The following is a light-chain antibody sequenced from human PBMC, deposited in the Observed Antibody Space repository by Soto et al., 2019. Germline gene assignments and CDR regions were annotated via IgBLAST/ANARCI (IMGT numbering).Light chain of an antibody. CDR2: SNN. CDR1: RSKIGSNT. Sequence: QSVLTPPPSASGSPGQRVTIAYSGSRSKIGSNTVNWYQQLPGTAPKLLISSNNQRPSGVPDPFSGSKSGTSASLAISGLQSEDEADYYCAAWDVSLNGYVFGTGTKVTVL. CDR3: AAWDVSLNGYV. V-gene: IGLV1-44*01. J-gene: IGLJ1*01.